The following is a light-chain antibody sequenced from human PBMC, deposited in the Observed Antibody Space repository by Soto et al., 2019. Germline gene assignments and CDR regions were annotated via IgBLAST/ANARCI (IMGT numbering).Light chain of an antibody. V-gene: IGLV2-14*01. CDR3: SSYTTSYFYV. Sequence: QSVLTQPASMSGSPGQSITISCTGSGRDIGAYDYVSWYQQHPGKAPKLIIYGVKNRPSGVSNRFSASKSAFTASLTISGLQTEDEADYYCSSYTTSYFYVFVPGTKLTVL. CDR2: GVK. CDR1: GRDIGAYDY. J-gene: IGLJ1*01.